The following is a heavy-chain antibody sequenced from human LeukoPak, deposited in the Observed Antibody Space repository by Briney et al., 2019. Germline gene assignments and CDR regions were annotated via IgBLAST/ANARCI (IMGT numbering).Heavy chain of an antibody. D-gene: IGHD6-19*01. V-gene: IGHV5-51*01. Sequence: GESLKISCKGSGYSFTTYWIGWVRQMSGKGLEWMGIIYPGDSDTRYSPSFQGQVTISVDKSISTAYLQWNSLKASDTAMFYCARQDGSAWYYFDYWGQGTLVTVSS. J-gene: IGHJ4*02. CDR3: ARQDGSAWYYFDY. CDR1: GYSFTTYW. CDR2: IYPGDSDT.